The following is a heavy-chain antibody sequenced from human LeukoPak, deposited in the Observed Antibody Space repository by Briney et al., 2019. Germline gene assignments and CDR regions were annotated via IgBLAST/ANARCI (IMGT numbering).Heavy chain of an antibody. Sequence: ASVEVSCKASGYTFTDYDMHWVRQAPGQGLEWMGWLNPNSGDTNYAQKFQGRVSMTRDTSISTAYMDLSDLRSDDTAVYYCARGRNIEMTTMSGGSDYWGQGTLVTVSS. D-gene: IGHD5-24*01. CDR2: LNPNSGDT. CDR1: GYTFTDYD. CDR3: ARGRNIEMTTMSGGSDY. V-gene: IGHV1-2*02. J-gene: IGHJ4*02.